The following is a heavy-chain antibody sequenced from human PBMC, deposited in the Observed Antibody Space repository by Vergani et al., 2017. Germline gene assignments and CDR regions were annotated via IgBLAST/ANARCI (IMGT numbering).Heavy chain of an antibody. V-gene: IGHV1-2*02. CDR2: INPNSGGT. Sequence: QVQLVQSGAEVKKPGASVKVSCKASGYTFTGYYMHWVRQAPGQGLEWMGWINPNSGGTNYAQKFQGRVTMTRDTSISPAYMELSRLRSDDTAVYYCARGRGYDYVWGSYRTRLNWFDPWGQGTLVTVSS. J-gene: IGHJ5*02. CDR3: ARGRGYDYVWGSYRTRLNWFDP. CDR1: GYTFTGYY. D-gene: IGHD3-16*02.